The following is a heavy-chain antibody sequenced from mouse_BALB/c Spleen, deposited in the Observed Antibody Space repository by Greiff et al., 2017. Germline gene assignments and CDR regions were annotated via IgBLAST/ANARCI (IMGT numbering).Heavy chain of an antibody. CDR2: IRLKSNNYAT. Sequence: EVQGVESGGGLVQPGGSMKLSCVASGFTFSNYWMNWVRQSPEKGLEWVAEIRLKSNNYATHYAESVKGRFTISRDDSKSSVYLQMNNLRAEDTGIYYCTRGIYYDYDEDLFFDYWGQGTTLTVSS. D-gene: IGHD2-4*01. CDR3: TRGIYYDYDEDLFFDY. J-gene: IGHJ2*01. CDR1: GFTFSNYW. V-gene: IGHV6-6*02.